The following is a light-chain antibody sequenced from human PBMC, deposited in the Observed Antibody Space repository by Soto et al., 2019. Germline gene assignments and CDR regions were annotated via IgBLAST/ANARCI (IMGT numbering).Light chain of an antibody. CDR2: DVT. Sequence: QSALTQPASVSGSPGQSITISCTGTSSDVGSYNYVSWYQQHPGKAPKLVIYDVTNRPSGVSNRFSGSKSDNTASLTISGLQAEDEADYYCSSYRRTSTFEVFGTGTKVTVL. J-gene: IGLJ1*01. V-gene: IGLV2-14*01. CDR3: SSYRRTSTFEV. CDR1: SSDVGSYNY.